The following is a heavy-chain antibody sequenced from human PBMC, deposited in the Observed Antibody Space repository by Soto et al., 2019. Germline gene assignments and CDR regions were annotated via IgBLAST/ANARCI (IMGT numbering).Heavy chain of an antibody. CDR2: ISPNSGGT. CDR3: ARARYSSSSGWFDP. Sequence: ASVKVSCKASGYTFTGYYMHWVRQAPGQGLEWMGWISPNSGGTNYAQKFQGRVTMTRDTSISTAYMELSRLRSDDTAVYYCARARYSSSSGWFDPWGQGTLVTVSS. J-gene: IGHJ5*02. V-gene: IGHV1-2*02. D-gene: IGHD6-6*01. CDR1: GYTFTGYY.